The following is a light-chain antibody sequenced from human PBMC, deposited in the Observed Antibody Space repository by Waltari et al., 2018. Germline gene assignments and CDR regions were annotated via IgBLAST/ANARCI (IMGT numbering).Light chain of an antibody. CDR1: QSLFYTSNNKDY. V-gene: IGKV4-1*01. CDR2: LAS. Sequence: IVMTQFPDSLAVSLGETATINCRSSQSLFYTSNNKDYLGWYQQKPGLPPKLLIYLASTRESGVPDRFSGSGSVTDFTLTISSLQAEDVAVYYCLQYFDASRTFGQGTKLEIK. CDR3: LQYFDASRT. J-gene: IGKJ2*01.